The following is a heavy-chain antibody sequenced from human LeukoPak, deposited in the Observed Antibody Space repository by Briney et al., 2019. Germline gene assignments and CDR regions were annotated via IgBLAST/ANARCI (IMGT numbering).Heavy chain of an antibody. V-gene: IGHV4-30-4*01. CDR2: IYYSGST. Sequence: SETLSLTCTVSGGSISSGDYYWGWIRQPPGKGLEWIGYIYYSGSTYYNPSLKSRVTISVDTSKNQFSLKLSSVTAADTAVYYCARGRLEYSSSSYYYYYYGMDVWGQGTTVTVSS. CDR1: GGSISSGDYY. CDR3: ARGRLEYSSSSYYYYYYGMDV. J-gene: IGHJ6*02. D-gene: IGHD6-6*01.